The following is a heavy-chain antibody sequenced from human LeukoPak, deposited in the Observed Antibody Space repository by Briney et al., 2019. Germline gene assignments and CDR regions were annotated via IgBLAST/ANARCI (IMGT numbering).Heavy chain of an antibody. V-gene: IGHV4-39*07. D-gene: IGHD3-22*01. CDR2: IYYSGST. Sequence: SETLSLTCTVSGGSISSSSYYWGWIRQPPGKGLEWIGSIYYSGSTYYNPSLKSRVTISVDTSKNQFSLKLSSVTAADTAVYYCARDGCCTMIVVAQGAFDIWGQGTMVTVSS. CDR3: ARDGCCTMIVVAQGAFDI. CDR1: GGSISSSSYY. J-gene: IGHJ3*02.